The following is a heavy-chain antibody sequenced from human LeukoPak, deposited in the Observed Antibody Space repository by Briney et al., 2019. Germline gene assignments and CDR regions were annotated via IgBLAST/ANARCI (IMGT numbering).Heavy chain of an antibody. J-gene: IGHJ5*02. CDR1: GFTFSTCA. Sequence: GGSLRLSCAASGFTFSTCAMSWVRQAPGKGLEWVSGISGTTSGTYYADSVKGRFTISRDNAKNSLYLLMNSLRAEDTAVYYCARDRGCSSTSCYNGDWFDPWGQGTLVTVSS. CDR2: ISGTTSGT. D-gene: IGHD2-2*02. V-gene: IGHV3-23*01. CDR3: ARDRGCSSTSCYNGDWFDP.